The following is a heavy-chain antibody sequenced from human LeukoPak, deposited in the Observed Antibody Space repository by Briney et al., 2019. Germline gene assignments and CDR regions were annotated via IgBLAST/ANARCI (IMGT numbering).Heavy chain of an antibody. J-gene: IGHJ3*02. Sequence: SETLSLTCAVYGGSFSGYYWSWIRQPPGKGLEWIGEINHSGSTNYNPSLKSRVTISVDTSKNQFSLKLSSVTAADTAVYYCARVRRYCSSTSCYIDAFDIWGQGTMVTVSS. CDR1: GGSFSGYY. CDR3: ARVRRYCSSTSCYIDAFDI. CDR2: INHSGST. V-gene: IGHV4-34*01. D-gene: IGHD2-2*02.